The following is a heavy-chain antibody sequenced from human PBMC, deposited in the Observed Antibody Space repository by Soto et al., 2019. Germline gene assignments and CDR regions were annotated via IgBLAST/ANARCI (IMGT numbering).Heavy chain of an antibody. CDR1: GFTFRSYT. V-gene: IGHV3-30-3*01. CDR3: ARGLGWRRGPFDF. D-gene: IGHD2-21*01. Sequence: PGGSLRLSCAASGFTFRSYTMHWVRQAPGKGLEWVAVILYDGSNKNYADSVKGRFTISRDSANSSLYLQLNSLRDDDTAVYFCARGLGWRRGPFDFWGQGTPVTVSS. CDR2: ILYDGSNK. J-gene: IGHJ4*02.